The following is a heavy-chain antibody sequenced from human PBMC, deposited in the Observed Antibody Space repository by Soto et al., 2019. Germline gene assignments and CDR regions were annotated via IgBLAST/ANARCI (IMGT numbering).Heavy chain of an antibody. CDR3: ARDPPQYCSSTSCYYFDY. Sequence: GGSLRLSCAASGFTFSSYSMNWVRQAPGKGLEWVSSISSSSSYIYYADSVKGRFTISRDNAKNSLYLQMNSLRAEDTAVYYCARDPPQYCSSTSCYYFDYWGQGTLVTVSS. CDR2: ISSSSSYI. J-gene: IGHJ4*02. V-gene: IGHV3-21*01. CDR1: GFTFSSYS. D-gene: IGHD2-2*01.